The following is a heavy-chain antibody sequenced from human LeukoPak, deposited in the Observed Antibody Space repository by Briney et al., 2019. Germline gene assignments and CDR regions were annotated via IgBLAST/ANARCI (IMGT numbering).Heavy chain of an antibody. V-gene: IGHV4-34*01. CDR1: GESFSGYY. CDR2: INHSGST. J-gene: IGHJ4*02. CDR3: ARRNEEMATIFLPFFDY. Sequence: SETLSLTCAVYGESFSGYYWSWIRQPPGKGREWGGEINHSGSTNYNTSLKSRVTISVDTSKNQFSLKLSSVTAADMAVYYCARRNEEMATIFLPFFDYWGRGTLVTVSS. D-gene: IGHD5-24*01.